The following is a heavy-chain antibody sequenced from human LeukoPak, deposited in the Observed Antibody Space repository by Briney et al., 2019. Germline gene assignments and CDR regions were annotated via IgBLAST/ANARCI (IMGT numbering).Heavy chain of an antibody. V-gene: IGHV3-30*18. D-gene: IGHD1-1*01. CDR3: AKGRRTGFVDY. CDR1: IFVFSEYY. Sequence: GGALRLSCEPSIFVFSEYYMHWVRLAPGKGLEWLAVITNDGSRQFYADSVKGRFTVSRDNSKSLLFLQMESLRHDDTGIYYCAKGRRTGFVDYWGQGALVTVSS. J-gene: IGHJ4*02. CDR2: ITNDGSRQ.